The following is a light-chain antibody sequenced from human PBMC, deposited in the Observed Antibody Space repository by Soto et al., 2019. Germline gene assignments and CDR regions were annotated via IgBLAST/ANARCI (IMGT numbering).Light chain of an antibody. V-gene: IGLV2-23*03. CDR1: SSDVGNYNL. CDR3: CSYAFSFTFDV. CDR2: EGS. J-gene: IGLJ2*01. Sequence: QSVLTQPASVSGSPGQSITISCTGTSSDVGNYNLVSWYQQFPGKAPKLIIYEGSRRPSGVSNRFSGSKSGNTASLTISGLQAEDEADYYCCSYAFSFTFDVFGGGTKLTVL.